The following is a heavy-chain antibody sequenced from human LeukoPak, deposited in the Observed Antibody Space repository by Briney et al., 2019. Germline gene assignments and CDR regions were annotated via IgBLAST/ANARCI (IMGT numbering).Heavy chain of an antibody. V-gene: IGHV1-18*04. CDR1: GYIFTDYY. D-gene: IGHD2-15*01. Sequence: ASVKVSCKASGYIFTDYYIHWVRQAPGQGLEWMGWISAYNGNTNYAQKLQGRVTMTTDTSTSTAYMELRSLRSDDTAVYYCARDIDDSVYCSGGSCSYFDYWGQGTLVTVSS. CDR2: ISAYNGNT. CDR3: ARDIDDSVYCSGGSCSYFDY. J-gene: IGHJ4*02.